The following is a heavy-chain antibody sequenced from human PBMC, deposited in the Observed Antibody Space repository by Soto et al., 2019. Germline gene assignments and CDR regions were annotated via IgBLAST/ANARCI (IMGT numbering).Heavy chain of an antibody. V-gene: IGHV4-39*01. CDR1: GGSISSSSYY. CDR3: ARQIKAANFDY. D-gene: IGHD6-25*01. CDR2: IYYSGST. J-gene: IGHJ4*02. Sequence: PSETLSLTCTVSGGSISSSSYYWGWIRQPPGKGLEWIGSIYYSGSTYYNPSLKSRVTISVDTSKNQFSLKLSSVTAADTAVYYCARQIKAANFDYWGQGTPVTVSS.